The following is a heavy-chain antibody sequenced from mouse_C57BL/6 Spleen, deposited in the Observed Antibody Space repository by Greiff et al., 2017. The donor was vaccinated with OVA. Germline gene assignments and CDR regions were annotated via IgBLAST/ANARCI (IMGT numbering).Heavy chain of an antibody. J-gene: IGHJ2*01. V-gene: IGHV1-59*01. CDR2: IDPSDSYT. CDR3: SREGQLRLRCDY. D-gene: IGHD3-2*02. CDR1: GYTFTSYW. Sequence: QVQLQQPGAELVRPGTSVKLSCKASGYTFTSYWMHWVKQRPGQGLEWIGVIDPSDSYTNYNQKFKGKATLTVDTSSSTAYMQLSSLTSEDSAVYYCSREGQLRLRCDYWGQGTTLTVAS.